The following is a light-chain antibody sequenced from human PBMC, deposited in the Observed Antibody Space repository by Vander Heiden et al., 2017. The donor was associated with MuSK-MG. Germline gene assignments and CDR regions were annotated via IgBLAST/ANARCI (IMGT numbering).Light chain of an antibody. CDR3: QQRRSWPVT. Sequence: EIVLTQSPATLSLSPGERATLSCRASQSVSEYLAWYQQKPGQAPRLLIYDAFNRATGIPAKFSGSGSGTDFTLTIRNLEPEDFAVYYCQQRRSWPVTFGRGTKVDIK. J-gene: IGKJ3*01. CDR2: DAF. CDR1: QSVSEY. V-gene: IGKV3-11*01.